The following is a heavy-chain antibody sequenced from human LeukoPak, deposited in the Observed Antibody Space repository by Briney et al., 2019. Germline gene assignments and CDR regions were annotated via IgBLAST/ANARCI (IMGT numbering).Heavy chain of an antibody. CDR1: GFTFGTYA. J-gene: IGHJ6*03. V-gene: IGHV4-34*01. CDR3: ARVKIVYGRYYYYMDV. Sequence: GSLRLSYAASGFTFGTYAMSWVRQAPGKGLEWIGEINHSGSTNYNPSLKSRVTISVYTSKNQFSLKLSSVTAADTAVYYCARVKIVYGRYYYYMDVWGKGTTVTVSS. D-gene: IGHD3-10*01. CDR2: INHSGST.